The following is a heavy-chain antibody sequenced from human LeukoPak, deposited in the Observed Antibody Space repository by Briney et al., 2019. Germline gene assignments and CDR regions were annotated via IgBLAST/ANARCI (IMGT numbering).Heavy chain of an antibody. CDR2: IYPGDSDT. CDR1: GYSFTSYW. D-gene: IGHD3-3*01. V-gene: IGHV5-51*01. CDR3: ARPIFWSGYDDI. Sequence: GESPQISCKGSGYSFTSYWIGWVRQMPGKGLGWMGIIYPGDSDTRYSPSFQGQVTISADKSISTAYLQWSSLKASDTALYYCARPIFWSGYDDIWGQGTMVTVSS. J-gene: IGHJ3*02.